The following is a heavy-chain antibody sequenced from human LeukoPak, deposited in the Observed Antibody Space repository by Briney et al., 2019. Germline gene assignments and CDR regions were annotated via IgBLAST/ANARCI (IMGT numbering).Heavy chain of an antibody. CDR1: GFTLSIHA. J-gene: IGHJ4*02. CDR2: ISGGGGST. CDR3: VKVPYGSGSYSTLDY. D-gene: IGHD3-10*01. V-gene: IGHV3-23*01. Sequence: PGGSLRLSCAASGFTLSIHAMTWVRQAPGKGLGWVSAISGGGGSTLYADSVKGRFTISRDNSKNTLYLQINSLRAEDTAVYYCVKVPYGSGSYSTLDYWGQGTLVTVSS.